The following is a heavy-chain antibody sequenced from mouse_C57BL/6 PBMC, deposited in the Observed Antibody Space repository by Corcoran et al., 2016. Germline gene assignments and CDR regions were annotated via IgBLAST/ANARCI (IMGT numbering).Heavy chain of an antibody. CDR1: GFSLSTSGMG. CDR2: IYWDDDK. D-gene: IGHD2-5*01. Sequence: QVTLKESGPGILQSSQTLSLTCSFSGFSLSTSGMGVSWIRQPSGKGLEWRAHIYWDDDKHYNPSLKSLLTIYKDTPRTQVFLKITRVDTAETATYYCALDSNLGYFDVWGTGTTVTVSS. V-gene: IGHV8-12*01. J-gene: IGHJ1*03. CDR3: ALDSNLGYFDV.